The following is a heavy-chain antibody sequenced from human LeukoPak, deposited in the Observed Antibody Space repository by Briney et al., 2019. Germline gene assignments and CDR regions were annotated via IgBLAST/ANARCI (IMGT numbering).Heavy chain of an antibody. CDR3: TRDQTPYY. CDR2: IRSQIYGGTP. CDR1: GFTFGDYA. J-gene: IGHJ4*02. Sequence: GGSLRLSCTASGFTFGDYAMTWVRQAPGKGLEWVGFIRSQIYGGTPEYAASVKGRFTISRDDSEGVAYLQMNSLKTEDTAVYYCTRDQTPYYWGQGTLVAVSS. V-gene: IGHV3-49*04.